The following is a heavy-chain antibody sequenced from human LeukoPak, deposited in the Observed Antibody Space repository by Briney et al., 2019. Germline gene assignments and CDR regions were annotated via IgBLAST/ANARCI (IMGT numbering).Heavy chain of an antibody. J-gene: IGHJ4*02. V-gene: IGHV4-34*01. Sequence: SETLSLTCAVYGGSFSGYYWSWIRQPPGKGLEWIGEINHSGSTNYNPSLKSRVTISVDTSENQFSLKLSSVTAADTAVYYCARRGIAVEYFDYWGQGTLVTVSS. CDR3: ARRGIAVEYFDY. CDR1: GGSFSGYY. CDR2: INHSGST. D-gene: IGHD6-19*01.